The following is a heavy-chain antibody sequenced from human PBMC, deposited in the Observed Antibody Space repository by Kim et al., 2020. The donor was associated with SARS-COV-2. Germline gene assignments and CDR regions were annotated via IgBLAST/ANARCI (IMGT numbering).Heavy chain of an antibody. V-gene: IGHV3-23*03. Sequence: GGSLRLSCAASGFTFSSNAMSWVRQAPGKGLERVSVSYSGGSSTYYADSLKGRFTITSDNSKNTLYLQTNSRIAEDTAVNYCAKDVGPDYYDSDPWNWG. CDR1: GFTFSSNA. J-gene: IGHJ1*01. CDR3: AKDVGPDYYDSDPWN. CDR2: SYSGGSST. D-gene: IGHD3-22*01.